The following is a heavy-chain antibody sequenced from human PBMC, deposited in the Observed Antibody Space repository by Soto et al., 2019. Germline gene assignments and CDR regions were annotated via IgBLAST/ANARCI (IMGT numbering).Heavy chain of an antibody. CDR1: GFTVSGNY. CDR3: AKGVLRYFDWPWGFDP. J-gene: IGHJ5*02. Sequence: GGSLRLSCAASGFTVSGNYVSWVRQAPGKGLEWVSAISGSGGSTYYADSVKGRFTISRDNSKNTLYLQMNSLRAEDTAVYYCAKGVLRYFDWPWGFDPWGQGTLVTVSS. CDR2: ISGSGGST. V-gene: IGHV3-23*01. D-gene: IGHD3-9*01.